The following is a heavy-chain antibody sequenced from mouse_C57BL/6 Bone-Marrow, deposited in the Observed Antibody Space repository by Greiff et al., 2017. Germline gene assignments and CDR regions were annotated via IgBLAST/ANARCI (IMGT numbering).Heavy chain of an antibody. J-gene: IGHJ4*01. CDR2: ISSGSSTI. Sequence: EVKLVESGGGLVKPGGSLKLSCAASGFTFSDYGMHWVRQAPEKGLEWVAYISSGSSTIYYADTVKGRFTISRDNAKNTLFLQMTSLRSEDTAMYYCANMITTGYYYAMDYWGQGTSVTVSS. D-gene: IGHD2-4*01. CDR1: GFTFSDYG. V-gene: IGHV5-17*01. CDR3: ANMITTGYYYAMDY.